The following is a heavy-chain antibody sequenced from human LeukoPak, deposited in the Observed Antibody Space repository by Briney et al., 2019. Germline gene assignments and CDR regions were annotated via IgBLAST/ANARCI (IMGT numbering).Heavy chain of an antibody. CDR2: IYYSGRT. Sequence: SETLSLTCTVSGGSIRSYYWSWIRQPPGKGLEWIGDIYYSGRTNYNPSAKSRVTISLDTSKNQFSLKLRSVTAADTAVYYCARHRFGELDYWGQGTLVTVSS. D-gene: IGHD3-10*01. V-gene: IGHV4-59*01. J-gene: IGHJ4*02. CDR1: GGSIRSYY. CDR3: ARHRFGELDY.